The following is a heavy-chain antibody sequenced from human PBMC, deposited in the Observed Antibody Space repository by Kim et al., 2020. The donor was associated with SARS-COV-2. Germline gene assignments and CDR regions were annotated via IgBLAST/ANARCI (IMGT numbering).Heavy chain of an antibody. CDR1: GFTFSSYW. CDR3: ARAHNPYCSSGSCHSWWFDP. V-gene: IGHV3-7*03. J-gene: IGHJ5*02. D-gene: IGHD2-15*01. CDR2: IKQDGDET. Sequence: GGSLRLSCAASGFTFSSYWMSWVRQAPGKGLEWVANIKQDGDETYYVDSVKGRFTISRDNAKNSLYLQMNSLRVEDTAVYYCARAHNPYCSSGSCHSWWFDPWGQGTLVTVSS.